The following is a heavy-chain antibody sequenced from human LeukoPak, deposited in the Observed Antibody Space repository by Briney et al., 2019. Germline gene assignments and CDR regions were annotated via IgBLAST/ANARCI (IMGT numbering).Heavy chain of an antibody. CDR2: IIPIFGTA. V-gene: IGHV1-69*05. CDR1: GGTFSSYA. CDR3: ASCPQTYYYESYFDY. D-gene: IGHD3-22*01. J-gene: IGHJ4*02. Sequence: SVKVSCKASGGTFSSYAISWVRQAPGQGLEWMGRIIPIFGTANYAQKFQGRVTITTDESTSTAYMELNSLRSEDTAVYYCASCPQTYYYESYFDYWGQGTLVTVSS.